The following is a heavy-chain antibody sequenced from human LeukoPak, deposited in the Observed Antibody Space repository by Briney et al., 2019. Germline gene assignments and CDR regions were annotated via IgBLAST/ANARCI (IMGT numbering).Heavy chain of an antibody. J-gene: IGHJ4*02. CDR1: GFTFGDYA. D-gene: IGHD5-12*01. Sequence: GGSLRLSCIASGFTFGDYAMSWVRQAPGKGLEWVGFIRGKSYGGTTEYAASVKGRFTISRDDSKSIAYLQMNSLNTEDTAVYYCTRGAYDWCHFDYWGQGTLVTVSS. CDR2: IRGKSYGGTT. CDR3: TRGAYDWCHFDY. V-gene: IGHV3-49*04.